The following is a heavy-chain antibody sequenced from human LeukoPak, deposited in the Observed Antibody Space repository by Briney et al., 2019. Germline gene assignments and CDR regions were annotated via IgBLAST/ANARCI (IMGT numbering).Heavy chain of an antibody. CDR1: GGSISSGSYY. D-gene: IGHD3-16*01. CDR3: AREVTALGVFDY. J-gene: IGHJ4*02. Sequence: SQTLSLTCTVSGGSISSGSYYWSWIRQPAGKGLGWIGRIYTSGSTNYNPSLKSRVTISVDTSKNQFSLKLSSVTAADTAVYYCAREVTALGVFDYWGQGTLVTVSS. CDR2: IYTSGST. V-gene: IGHV4-61*02.